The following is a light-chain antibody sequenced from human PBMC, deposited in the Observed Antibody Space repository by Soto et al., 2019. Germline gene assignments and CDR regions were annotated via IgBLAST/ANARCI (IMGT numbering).Light chain of an antibody. J-gene: IGLJ2*01. CDR1: SSNIGAGYD. V-gene: IGLV1-40*01. CDR2: GNS. CDR3: QSYDSSLSVV. Sequence: QSVLTQPPSASRAPGQRVTISCTGSSSNIGAGYDVHWYQQLPGTAPKLLIYGNSNRPSGVPDRFSGSKSGTSASLAITGLQAEDEADYYCQSYDSSLSVVFGGGTKLTVL.